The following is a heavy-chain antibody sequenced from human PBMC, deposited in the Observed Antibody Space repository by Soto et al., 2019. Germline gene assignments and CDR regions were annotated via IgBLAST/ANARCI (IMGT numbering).Heavy chain of an antibody. V-gene: IGHV5-51*01. CDR2: IYPGDSDT. Sequence: GESVKISGKGSGYSFTSYWVGWVRQMTGKGLEWMGIIYPGDSDTRYSPSFQGQVTISADKSISTAYLQWSSLKASDTAMYYCAIPVVASSLVDCMDVWGQGSTVTVA. CDR3: AIPVVASSLVDCMDV. J-gene: IGHJ6*02. CDR1: GYSFTSYW. D-gene: IGHD1-26*01.